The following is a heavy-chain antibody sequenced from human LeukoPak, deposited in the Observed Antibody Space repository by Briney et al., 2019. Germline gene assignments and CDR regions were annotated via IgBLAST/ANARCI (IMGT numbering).Heavy chain of an antibody. D-gene: IGHD3-10*01. V-gene: IGHV4-30-4*01. Sequence: SETLSLTCTVSGGSINSVDYFWTWIRQPPGKGLEWIGNIHYSGNTHYSPSLKSRLSISIEKSRTQFSLTLSSVTAADTAVYYCARVGAYYYGSGSFLDIWGQGTKVTVSS. J-gene: IGHJ3*02. CDR3: ARVGAYYYGSGSFLDI. CDR2: IHYSGNT. CDR1: GGSINSVDYF.